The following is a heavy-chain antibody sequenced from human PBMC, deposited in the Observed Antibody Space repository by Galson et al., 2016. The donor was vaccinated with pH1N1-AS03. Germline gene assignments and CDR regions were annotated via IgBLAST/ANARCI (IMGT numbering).Heavy chain of an antibody. J-gene: IGHJ4*02. CDR2: ITSSGSTGTTI. Sequence: SLRLSCAASGFTFSDYYMSWIRQAPGKGLEWVSCITSSGSTGTTIYYADSVKGRFTISRDNAKNSLYLQMNSLRAEDTAIYYCARGWYDFRSGYLVDPFDYWGQGALVTVSS. D-gene: IGHD3-3*01. V-gene: IGHV3-11*01. CDR3: ARGWYDFRSGYLVDPFDY. CDR1: GFTFSDYY.